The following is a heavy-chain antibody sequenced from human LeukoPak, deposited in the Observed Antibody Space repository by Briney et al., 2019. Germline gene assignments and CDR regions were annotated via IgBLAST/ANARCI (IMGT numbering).Heavy chain of an antibody. D-gene: IGHD3-22*01. CDR3: ARGIQWDSSGYYPEGNAFDI. CDR1: GGSITSYY. J-gene: IGHJ3*02. Sequence: SETLSLTCTVSGGSITSYYWSWIRLPAGKGLEWIGRIHTSGSTHYNPSLKSRVTMSGDTSKNQFSLKLSSVTAADTAVYYCARGIQWDSSGYYPEGNAFDIWGQGTMVTVSS. CDR2: IHTSGST. V-gene: IGHV4-4*07.